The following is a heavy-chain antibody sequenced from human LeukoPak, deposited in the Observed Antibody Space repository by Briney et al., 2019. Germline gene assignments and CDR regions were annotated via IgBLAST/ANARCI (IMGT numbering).Heavy chain of an antibody. CDR1: GFTFSSYG. CDR2: ISYDGSNK. D-gene: IGHD3-10*01. CDR3: AKGAYGSGSSIDY. Sequence: GGSLRLSCAASGFTFSSYGMHGVRQAPGKGLEWVAVISYDGSNKYYADSVKGRFTISRDNSKNTLYLQMNSLRAEDTAVYYCAKGAYGSGSSIDYWGQGTLVTVSS. J-gene: IGHJ4*02. V-gene: IGHV3-30*18.